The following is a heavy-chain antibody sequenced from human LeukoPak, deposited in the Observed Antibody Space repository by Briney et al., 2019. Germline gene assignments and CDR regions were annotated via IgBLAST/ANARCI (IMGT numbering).Heavy chain of an antibody. CDR2: INPNSGGT. J-gene: IGHJ4*02. CDR3: ARTRYYYDSSGYYYFDY. D-gene: IGHD3-22*01. Sequence: ASVKVSCKASGYTFTGYYMHWVRQAPGQGLEWMGWINPNSGGTNYAQKFQGRVTMTRDTSISTAYMELSRLRPDDTAVYYCARTRYYYDSSGYYYFDYWGQGTLVTVSS. V-gene: IGHV1-2*02. CDR1: GYTFTGYY.